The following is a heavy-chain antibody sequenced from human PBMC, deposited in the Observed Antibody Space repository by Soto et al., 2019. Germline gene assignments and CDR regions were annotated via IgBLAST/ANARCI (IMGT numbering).Heavy chain of an antibody. Sequence: PGGSLRLSCAASGFTFSSYSMNWVRQAPGKGLEWVSSISSSSSYIYYADSVKGRFTISRDNAKNSLYLQMNSLRAEDTAVYYCARDDGIAAAGLLDYWGQGTLVTVSS. CDR2: ISSSSSYI. J-gene: IGHJ4*02. D-gene: IGHD6-13*01. CDR3: ARDDGIAAAGLLDY. V-gene: IGHV3-21*01. CDR1: GFTFSSYS.